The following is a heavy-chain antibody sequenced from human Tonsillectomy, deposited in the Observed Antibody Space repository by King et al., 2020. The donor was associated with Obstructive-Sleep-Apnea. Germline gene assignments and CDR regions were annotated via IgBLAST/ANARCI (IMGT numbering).Heavy chain of an antibody. Sequence: QLVQSGAEVKKPGASVKVSCKVSGYTLTELSMHWVRQAPGRGLEWMGGFDPEDGQTIYAQQFQGRFTMTEDTSTDTAYMELSSLRSEATAVYYCAILPTPQVGMTAAANREGYYYYNMDVWGQGTTVTVSS. V-gene: IGHV1-24*01. D-gene: IGHD6-13*01. CDR3: AILPTPQVGMTAAANREGYYYYNMDV. CDR1: GYTLTELS. J-gene: IGHJ6*02. CDR2: FDPEDGQT.